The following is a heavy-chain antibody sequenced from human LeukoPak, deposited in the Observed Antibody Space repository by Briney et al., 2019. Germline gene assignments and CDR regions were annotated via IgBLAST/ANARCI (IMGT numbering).Heavy chain of an antibody. Sequence: GGSLRLSCAASGFTFSSYSMQWVRQTPGKGLEWVGIMSNSGENTFYGEAVKGRFTISRDNSKNTLYLQMNSLRAEDTAVYYCARHSDGIAVAGIDYWGQGTLVTVSS. D-gene: IGHD6-19*01. CDR1: GFTFSSYS. V-gene: IGHV3-30*03. J-gene: IGHJ4*02. CDR3: ARHSDGIAVAGIDY. CDR2: MSNSGENT.